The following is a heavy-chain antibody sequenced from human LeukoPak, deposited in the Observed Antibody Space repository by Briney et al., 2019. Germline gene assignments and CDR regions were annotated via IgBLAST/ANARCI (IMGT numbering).Heavy chain of an antibody. CDR2: ISTSGGST. V-gene: IGHV3-23*01. Sequence: GGSLRLSCAASGFTFSYYAMSWVRQAPGRGLEWVSAISTSGGSTYYADSVKGRFTISRDKSKNTLSLQMNGLRVEDTAVYYCAKVMPPGRIRFYSYYMDVWGKGTTVSVS. J-gene: IGHJ6*03. CDR3: AKVMPPGRIRFYSYYMDV. D-gene: IGHD2-15*01. CDR1: GFTFSYYA.